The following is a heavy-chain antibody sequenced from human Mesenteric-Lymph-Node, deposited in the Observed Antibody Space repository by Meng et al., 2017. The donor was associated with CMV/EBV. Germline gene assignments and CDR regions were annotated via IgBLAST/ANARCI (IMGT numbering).Heavy chain of an antibody. CDR2: ISGGGGGF. Sequence: GESLKISCEASGDNFNIHAMTWVRQAPGKGPEWVATISGGGGGFYYAESVKGRFTVSSDTSRDTLYLQMNSLTVEDTAVYYCAKLPMRCLRYNGFPSWGQGTLVTVSS. CDR1: GDNFNIHA. D-gene: IGHD1-1*01. J-gene: IGHJ4*02. V-gene: IGHV3-23*01. CDR3: AKLPMRCLRYNGFPS.